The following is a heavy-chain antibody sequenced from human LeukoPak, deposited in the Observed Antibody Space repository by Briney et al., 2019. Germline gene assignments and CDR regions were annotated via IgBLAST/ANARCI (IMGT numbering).Heavy chain of an antibody. CDR2: IIPIFGTA. CDR1: GGTFSSYA. CDR3: ASSVNYYDSKGFDY. J-gene: IGHJ4*02. Sequence: ASVKLSCKASGGTFSSYAISWVRQAPGQGLEWMGGIIPIFGTANYAQKFQGRVTITADESTSTAYMELSSLRSEDTAVYYCASSVNYYDSKGFDYWGQGTLVTVSS. D-gene: IGHD3-22*01. V-gene: IGHV1-69*01.